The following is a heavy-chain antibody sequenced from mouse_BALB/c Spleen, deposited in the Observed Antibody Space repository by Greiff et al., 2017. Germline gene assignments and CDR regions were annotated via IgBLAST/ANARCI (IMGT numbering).Heavy chain of an antibody. D-gene: IGHD2-1*01. CDR3: ARALYGNYVFAY. CDR2: ISDGGSYT. V-gene: IGHV5-4*01. Sequence: EVQLVESGGGLVKPGGSLKLSCAASGFTFSSYAMSWVRQTPEKRLEWVATISDGGSYTYYPDSVKGRFTISRDNAKNNLYLQMSSLKSEDTAMYYCARALYGNYVFAYWGQGTLVTVSA. CDR1: GFTFSSYA. J-gene: IGHJ3*01.